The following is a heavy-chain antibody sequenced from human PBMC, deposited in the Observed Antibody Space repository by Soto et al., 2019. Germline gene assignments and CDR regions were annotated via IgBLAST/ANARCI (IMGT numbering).Heavy chain of an antibody. CDR2: INSDGSST. Sequence: PVGSLRLSCAASGFTFSSYWMHWVRQAPGKGLVWVSRINSDGSSTSYADSVKGRFTISRDNAKNTLYLQMNSLRAEDTAVYYCARDRTGYSSSWLFDYWGQGTLVTVSS. J-gene: IGHJ4*02. CDR1: GFTFSSYW. V-gene: IGHV3-74*01. D-gene: IGHD6-13*01. CDR3: ARDRTGYSSSWLFDY.